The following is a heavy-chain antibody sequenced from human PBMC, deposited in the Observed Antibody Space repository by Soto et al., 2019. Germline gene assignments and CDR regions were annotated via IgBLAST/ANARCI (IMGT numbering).Heavy chain of an antibody. CDR2: IYYSGST. J-gene: IGHJ4*02. CDR3: ACGYGYSFDY. D-gene: IGHD1-1*01. CDR1: GGSISSYY. V-gene: IGHV4-59*08. Sequence: SETLSLTCAVSGGSISSYYWSWIRQPPGKGLEWIGYIYYSGSTNYNPSLKSRVTISVDTSKNQFSLKLSSVTAADTAVYYCACGYGYSFDYWGQGTLVTVSS.